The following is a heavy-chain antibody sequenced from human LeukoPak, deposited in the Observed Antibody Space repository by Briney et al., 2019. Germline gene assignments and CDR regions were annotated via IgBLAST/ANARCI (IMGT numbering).Heavy chain of an antibody. J-gene: IGHJ6*02. CDR1: GYTFTDYF. Sequence: ASVKVSCKASGYTFTDYFMHWVRQAPGQGLEWMGWISAYNGNTNYAQKLQGRVTMTTHTSTSTAYMELRSLRSDDTAVYYCARDSDDYYYYYGMDVWGQGTTVTVSS. CDR2: ISAYNGNT. V-gene: IGHV1-18*04. CDR3: ARDSDDYYYYYGMDV.